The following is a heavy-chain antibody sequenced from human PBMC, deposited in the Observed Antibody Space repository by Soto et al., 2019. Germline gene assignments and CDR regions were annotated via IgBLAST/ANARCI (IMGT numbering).Heavy chain of an antibody. CDR1: GGSISSGVYY. J-gene: IGHJ4*02. CDR2: MFHSGRT. Sequence: QLQLQESGPGLVKPSETLSLTCSVSGGSISSGVYYWGWIRQPPGKGLEWIGSMFHSGRTYQNPSLKSRVIISVDTSTNRFSLKLRSVTAADTAVYFCARHNYASGFFDYWGRGTLVTVSS. CDR3: ARHNYASGFFDY. D-gene: IGHD3-10*01. V-gene: IGHV4-39*01.